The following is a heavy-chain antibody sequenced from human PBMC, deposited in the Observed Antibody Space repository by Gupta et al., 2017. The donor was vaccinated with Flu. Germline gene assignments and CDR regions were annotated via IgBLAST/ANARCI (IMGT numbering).Heavy chain of an antibody. CDR1: GFTFSSYA. D-gene: IGHD6-19*01. J-gene: IGHJ5*02. Sequence: EVQLLESGGGLVQPGGSLRLSCAASGFTFSSYAMSWVRQAPGKGLEWVSAISGSGGSTYYADSVKGRFTISRDNSKNTLYLQMNSLRAEDTAVYYCAKDPAIAVAGISFNWFDPWGQGTLVTVSS. CDR3: AKDPAIAVAGISFNWFDP. CDR2: ISGSGGST. V-gene: IGHV3-23*01.